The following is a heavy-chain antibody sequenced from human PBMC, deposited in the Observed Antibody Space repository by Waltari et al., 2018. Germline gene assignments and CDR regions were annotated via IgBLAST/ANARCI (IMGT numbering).Heavy chain of an antibody. D-gene: IGHD4-4*01. Sequence: QVQLQESGPGLVKPSETLSLTCTVSGYSISSGYYWGWIRQPPGQGLEWIGSIYHSGSTYYNPSLKSRVTISVDTSKNQCSLKLSSVTAADTAVYYCAYPLVTTGAFDIWGQGTMVTVSS. CDR2: IYHSGST. CDR1: GYSISSGYY. CDR3: AYPLVTTGAFDI. J-gene: IGHJ3*02. V-gene: IGHV4-38-2*02.